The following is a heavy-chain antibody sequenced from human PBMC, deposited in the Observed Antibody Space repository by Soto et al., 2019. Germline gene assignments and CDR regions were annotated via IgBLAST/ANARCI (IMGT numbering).Heavy chain of an antibody. CDR3: TSATNYDFWNTYRALLTWLHP. CDR2: ISGSGRDI. CDR1: GFTFNTYS. Sequence: PGGSLRLSCAASGFTFNTYSMNWVRQAPGKGLEWVSSISGSGRDIYDADSVKGRFSVSRDNAKNTVYLQMNRLRAEDTAVYYCTSATNYDFWNTYRALLTWLHPCGQGTSVTVYS. J-gene: IGHJ5*02. V-gene: IGHV3-21*06. D-gene: IGHD3-3*01.